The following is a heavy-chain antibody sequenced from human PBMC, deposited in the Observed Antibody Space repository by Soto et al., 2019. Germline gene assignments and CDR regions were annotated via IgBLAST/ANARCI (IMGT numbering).Heavy chain of an antibody. CDR2: MNPNSGNT. V-gene: IGHV1-8*01. D-gene: IGHD1-1*01. CDR1: AYTLTSCD. CDR3: ARGAPPGERT. J-gene: IGHJ4*02. Sequence: SVKVSCKASAYTLTSCDNNWVRQATGQGLEWMGWMNPNSGNTGYAQKFQGRVTMTRNTSISTAYMELSSLRSEDTAVYYCARGAPPGERTWGQGTLVTASS.